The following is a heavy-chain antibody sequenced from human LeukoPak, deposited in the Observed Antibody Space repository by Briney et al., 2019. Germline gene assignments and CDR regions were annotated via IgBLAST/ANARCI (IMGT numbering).Heavy chain of an antibody. D-gene: IGHD5-12*01. V-gene: IGHV5-51*01. CDR3: VSLYSGYAFDY. CDR1: GYSFTGYW. Sequence: GESLKISCQVSGYSFTGYWIGWVRQMPGKGLEWMGIIYPSDSDIRYSPSFQGHVTISVDKSISTAYLQWSSLKASDTAIYYCVSLYSGYAFDYWGQGTVVTVSS. CDR2: IYPSDSDI. J-gene: IGHJ4*02.